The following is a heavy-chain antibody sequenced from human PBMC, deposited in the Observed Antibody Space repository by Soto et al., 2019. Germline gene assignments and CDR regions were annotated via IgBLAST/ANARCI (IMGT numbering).Heavy chain of an antibody. D-gene: IGHD5-12*01. J-gene: IGHJ4*02. V-gene: IGHV4-34*01. CDR1: GGSFSGYY. Sequence: SETLSLTCAVYGGSFSGYYWSWIRQPPGKGLEWIGEINHSGSTNYNPSLKSRVTISVDTSKNQFSLKLSSVTAADTAVYYCARGRDSGYDYNYFDYWGQGTLVTVSS. CDR2: INHSGST. CDR3: ARGRDSGYDYNYFDY.